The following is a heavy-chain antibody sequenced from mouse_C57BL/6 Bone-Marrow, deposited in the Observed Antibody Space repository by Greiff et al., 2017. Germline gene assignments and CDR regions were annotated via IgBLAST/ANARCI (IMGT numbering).Heavy chain of an antibody. J-gene: IGHJ4*01. D-gene: IGHD2-3*01. CDR1: GYTFTSYW. CDR2: IHPNSGST. Sequence: QVQLKQPGAELVKPGASVKLSCKASGYTFTSYWMHWVKQRPGQGLEWIGMIHPNSGSTNYNEKFKSKATLTVEKSSSTAYMQLSSLTSEDSAVYYCARWLLAYYAMDYWGQGASGTVSS. V-gene: IGHV1-64*01. CDR3: ARWLLAYYAMDY.